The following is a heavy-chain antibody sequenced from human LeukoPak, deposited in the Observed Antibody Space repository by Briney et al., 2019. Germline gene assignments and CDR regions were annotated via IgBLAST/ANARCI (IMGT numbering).Heavy chain of an antibody. V-gene: IGHV4-34*01. CDR1: GGSFSGYY. Sequence: SETLSLTCAVYGGSFSGYYWSRIRQPPGKGLEWIGEINHSGSTNYNPSLKSRVTISVDTSKNQFSLKLSSVIAADTAVYYCARHSYSGYDFDYWGQGTLVTVSS. D-gene: IGHD5-12*01. CDR3: ARHSYSGYDFDY. J-gene: IGHJ4*02. CDR2: INHSGST.